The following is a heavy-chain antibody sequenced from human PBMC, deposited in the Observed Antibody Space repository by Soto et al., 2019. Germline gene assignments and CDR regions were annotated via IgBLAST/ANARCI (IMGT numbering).Heavy chain of an antibody. J-gene: IGHJ5*02. D-gene: IGHD1-1*01. CDR1: GGTFSSYR. CDR3: AREGAGMAATFDP. Sequence: SVKVSCKASGGTFSSYRITWVRQAPGQGPEWMGGIIPIFGAANYAQRFQGRITITADESTSTAYMELSSLTSEDTAVYYCAREGAGMAATFDPWGQGTLVTVSS. CDR2: IIPIFGAA. V-gene: IGHV1-69*13.